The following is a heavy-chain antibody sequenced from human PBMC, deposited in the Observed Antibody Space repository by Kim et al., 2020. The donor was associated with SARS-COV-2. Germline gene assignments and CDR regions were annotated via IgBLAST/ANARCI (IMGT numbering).Heavy chain of an antibody. Sequence: SETLSLTCTVSGGSISSSSYYWGWIRQPPGKGLEWIGSIYYSGSTYYNPSLKSRVTISVDTSKNQFSLKLSSVTAADTAVYYCARGGSYDWFDPWGQGTLVTVSS. CDR2: IYYSGST. CDR1: GGSISSSSYY. CDR3: ARGGSYDWFDP. V-gene: IGHV4-39*07. D-gene: IGHD1-26*01. J-gene: IGHJ5*02.